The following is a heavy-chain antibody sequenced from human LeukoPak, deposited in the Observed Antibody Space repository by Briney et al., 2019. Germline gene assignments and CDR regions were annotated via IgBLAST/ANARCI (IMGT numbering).Heavy chain of an antibody. D-gene: IGHD5-12*01. CDR2: MSFDGRNI. J-gene: IGHJ5*02. CDR1: GFTFSNYA. CDR3: AKRGTIGYEELDH. V-gene: IGHV3-30*18. Sequence: PGRSLRLSCEASGFTFSNYAMHWVRQAPGKGLEWVAVMSFDGRNINYGDSVKGRFTISRDNSKNTLYLQMNSLRADDTAVYYCAKRGTIGYEELDHWGQRTLVTVAS.